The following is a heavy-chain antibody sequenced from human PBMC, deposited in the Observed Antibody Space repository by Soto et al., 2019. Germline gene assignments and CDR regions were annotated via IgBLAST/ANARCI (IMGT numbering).Heavy chain of an antibody. CDR1: GDSVSSNSAA. D-gene: IGHD6-6*01. Sequence: PSQTLSLTSAISGDSVSSNSAAWNWIRQSPSGGLEWLGRTYYRSKWYNDYAVSVKSRITINPDTSKNQFSLQLNSVTPEDTAVYYCARVAGDSSSSGLLDSWGQGTLATVSS. V-gene: IGHV6-1*01. CDR3: ARVAGDSSSSGLLDS. J-gene: IGHJ4*02. CDR2: TYYRSKWYN.